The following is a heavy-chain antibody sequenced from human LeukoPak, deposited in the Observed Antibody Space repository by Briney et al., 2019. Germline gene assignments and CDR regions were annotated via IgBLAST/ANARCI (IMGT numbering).Heavy chain of an antibody. D-gene: IGHD3-16*01. CDR1: GFTFSNYG. J-gene: IGHJ4*02. V-gene: IGHV3-33*06. CDR2: IWHDGSKK. CDR3: AKDQGGKNYFDY. Sequence: GGSLRLSCAASGFTFSNYGMHWVRQAPGKGLEWVAVIWHDGSKKYYADSVKGRFTISRDNSKNTLYPQMNSLRAEDTAVYYWAKDQGGKNYFDYWGQGTLVTVSS.